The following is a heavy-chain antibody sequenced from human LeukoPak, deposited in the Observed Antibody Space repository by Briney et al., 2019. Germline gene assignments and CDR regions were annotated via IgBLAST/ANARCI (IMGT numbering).Heavy chain of an antibody. CDR1: GVSISSYY. D-gene: IGHD2-15*01. Sequence: SETLSLTCTVSGVSISSYYWSWIRLPAGKGLEWIGYIYYSGSTYYNPSLKSRVTISVDTSKNQFSLRLSSVTAADTAVYYCALGYCGGGSCYAREYFQHWGQGTLVTVSS. CDR3: ALGYCGGGSCYAREYFQH. V-gene: IGHV4-59*06. CDR2: IYYSGST. J-gene: IGHJ1*01.